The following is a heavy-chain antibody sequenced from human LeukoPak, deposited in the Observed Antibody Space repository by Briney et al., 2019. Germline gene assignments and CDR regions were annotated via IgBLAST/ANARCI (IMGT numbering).Heavy chain of an antibody. CDR3: AREETPAANDNAFDI. CDR1: GYTFTSYY. Sequence: GASVKVSCKASGYTFTSYYMHWVRQAPGQGLEWMGIINPSGGSTSYAQKFQGRVTMTRDTSTSTVYMELSSLRSEDTAVYYCAREETPAANDNAFDIWGQGTMVTVSS. V-gene: IGHV1-46*01. D-gene: IGHD3-22*01. J-gene: IGHJ3*02. CDR2: INPSGGST.